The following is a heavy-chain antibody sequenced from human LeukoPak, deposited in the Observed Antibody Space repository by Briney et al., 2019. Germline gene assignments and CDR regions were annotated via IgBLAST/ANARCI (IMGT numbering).Heavy chain of an antibody. CDR2: IYSAGPT. CDR3: GRVSEAGWQPIDY. V-gene: IGHV3-53*01. J-gene: IGHJ4*02. D-gene: IGHD4-23*01. Sequence: PGGSLRLSCAASGFTVSNNYMTWVRQAPGKGLEWLSIIYSAGPTDYADSVKGRFAISRDNSKNTVYLQMNSLTAEDTAVYYCGRVSEAGWQPIDYWGQGTLVTVSS. CDR1: GFTVSNNY.